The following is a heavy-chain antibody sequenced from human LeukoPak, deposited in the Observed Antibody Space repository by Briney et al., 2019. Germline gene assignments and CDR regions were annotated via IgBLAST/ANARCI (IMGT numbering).Heavy chain of an antibody. D-gene: IGHD3-22*01. V-gene: IGHV3-66*04. CDR1: GFTFSSYG. J-gene: IGHJ4*02. Sequence: GGTLRLSCAASGFTFSSYGMSWVRQAPGKGLEWVSVIYSGGSTYYADSVKGRFTISRDNSKNTLYLQMNSLRAEDTAVYYCAGLPAYYYDTSGFYFDSWGQGTLVTVSS. CDR3: AGLPAYYYDTSGFYFDS. CDR2: IYSGGST.